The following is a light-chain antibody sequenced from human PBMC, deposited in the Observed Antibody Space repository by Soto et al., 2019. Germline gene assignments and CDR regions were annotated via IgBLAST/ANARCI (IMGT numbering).Light chain of an antibody. Sequence: QAVVTQEPSLTVSPGGTITLTCASSTGPVTRGYSPNWFQQKPGQAPRALIYSTTNRHSWTPARFSGSLLGGKAALTLSGVQPEDEADYSCLLYYDGGPLVFGGGTQLTVL. CDR2: STT. CDR1: TGPVTRGYS. J-gene: IGLJ2*01. CDR3: LLYYDGGPLV. V-gene: IGLV7-43*01.